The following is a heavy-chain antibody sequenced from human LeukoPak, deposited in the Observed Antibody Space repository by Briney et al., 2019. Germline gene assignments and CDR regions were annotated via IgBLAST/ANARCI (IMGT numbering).Heavy chain of an antibody. CDR2: IYWNDEK. Sequence: SGPTLVKPTQTLTLTCTLSGLSLSTRGVGVGWIRQPPGNALEWLALIYWNDEKRYSPSLKSRLTITKDTSKIQVVLAMTNVDPVDTATYYCAHTQYTFDTAGVDDAFGICGQGTMVTVSS. CDR3: AHTQYTFDTAGVDDAFGI. CDR1: GLSLSTRGVG. D-gene: IGHD2-8*02. J-gene: IGHJ3*02. V-gene: IGHV2-5*01.